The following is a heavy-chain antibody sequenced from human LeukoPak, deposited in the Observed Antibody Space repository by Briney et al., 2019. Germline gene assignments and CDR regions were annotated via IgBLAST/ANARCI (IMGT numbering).Heavy chain of an antibody. CDR2: IYSGGST. CDR1: GFTVSSNC. V-gene: IGHV3-53*01. Sequence: GGSLRLSCAASGFTVSSNCMSWVRQAPGEGLEWVSLIYSGGSTYYADSVKGRFTISRDNSKNTLYLQMNSLRAEDTAVYYCARGGDSSGSIRSAFDIWGQGTMVTVSS. D-gene: IGHD3-22*01. J-gene: IGHJ3*02. CDR3: ARGGDSSGSIRSAFDI.